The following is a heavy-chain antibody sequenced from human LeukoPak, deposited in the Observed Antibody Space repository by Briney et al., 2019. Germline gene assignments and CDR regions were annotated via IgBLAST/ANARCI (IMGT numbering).Heavy chain of an antibody. CDR2: INWNGGNK. CDR1: GFTFDDYG. D-gene: IGHD3-22*01. Sequence: PGGSLRLSCAASGFTFDDYGMSWVRQAPGKGLEWVAGINWNGGNKVYADSLKGRITISRDNAKNSLYLQVNSLRAEDTAFYYCARAGLVYYYDTSGYFSDAFDIWGQGTMVTVSS. V-gene: IGHV3-20*04. CDR3: ARAGLVYYYDTSGYFSDAFDI. J-gene: IGHJ3*02.